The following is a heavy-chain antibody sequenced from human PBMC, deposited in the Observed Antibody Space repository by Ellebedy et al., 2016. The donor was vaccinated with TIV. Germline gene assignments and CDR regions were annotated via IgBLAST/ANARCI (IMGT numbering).Heavy chain of an antibody. CDR2: INPSGGST. CDR3: ARARSSGWLHTPDY. J-gene: IGHJ4*02. V-gene: IGHV1-46*04. Sequence: AASVKVSCKASGYTFTSYNMHWVRQAPGQGLEWMGIINPSGGSTTYDQKLQGRVTMTRDTSTSTVYMELSSLRSEETAVYYCARARSSGWLHTPDYWGQGTLVTVSS. CDR1: GYTFTSYN. D-gene: IGHD6-19*01.